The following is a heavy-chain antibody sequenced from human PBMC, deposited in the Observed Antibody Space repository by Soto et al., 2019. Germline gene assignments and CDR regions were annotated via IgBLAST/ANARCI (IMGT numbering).Heavy chain of an antibody. V-gene: IGHV4-30-4*01. CDR3: ARGPSGDKIDY. D-gene: IGHD7-27*01. Sequence: PSETLSLTCTVSGGSISSAAYCWSWIRQSPDKGLEWIGHIHDGGTTYSSPSLKGRVTISADTSETQFSLKLSSVSAADTAVYYCARGPSGDKIDYWGQGIQVTVSS. J-gene: IGHJ4*02. CDR2: IHDGGTT. CDR1: GGSISSAAYC.